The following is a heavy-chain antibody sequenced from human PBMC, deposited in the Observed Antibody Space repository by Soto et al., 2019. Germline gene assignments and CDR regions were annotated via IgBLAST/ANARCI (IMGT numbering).Heavy chain of an antibody. CDR3: ARVIDYGDSYYMDV. V-gene: IGHV4-59*01. CDR1: GGSISSYY. J-gene: IGHJ6*03. D-gene: IGHD4-17*01. CDR2: IYYSGST. Sequence: SETLSLTCTVSGGSISSYYWSWIRQPPGKGLEWIGYIYYSGSTNYNPSLKSRVTISVDTSKNQFSLKLSSVTAADTAVYYCARVIDYGDSYYMDVWGKGTTVTVSS.